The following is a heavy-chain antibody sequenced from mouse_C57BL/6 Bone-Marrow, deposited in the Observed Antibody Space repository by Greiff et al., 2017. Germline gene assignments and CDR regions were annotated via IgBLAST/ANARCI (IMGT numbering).Heavy chain of an antibody. J-gene: IGHJ2*01. V-gene: IGHV1-54*01. D-gene: IGHD1-1*01. CDR1: GYAFTNYL. CDR2: FNPGSGGT. CDR3: ARLLRY. Sequence: QVQLQQSGAELVRPGTSVKVSCKASGYAFTNYLIEWVKQRPGQGLEWIGVFNPGSGGTNYNEKFKGKATLTADKSSSTAYMQLSRLTSEDSAVYFCARLLRYWGQGTTLTVSS.